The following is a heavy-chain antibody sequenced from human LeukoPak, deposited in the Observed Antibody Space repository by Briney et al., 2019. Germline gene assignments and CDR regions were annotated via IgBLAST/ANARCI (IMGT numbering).Heavy chain of an antibody. Sequence: PGGSLRLSCAASGFTFSSYATSWVRQAPGKGLEWVSAISGSGGSTYYADSVKGRFTISRDNSKNTLYLQMNSLRAEDTAVYYCAKDKGYSSGWPFDYWGQGTLVTVSS. D-gene: IGHD6-19*01. CDR1: GFTFSSYA. CDR3: AKDKGYSSGWPFDY. V-gene: IGHV3-23*01. CDR2: ISGSGGST. J-gene: IGHJ4*02.